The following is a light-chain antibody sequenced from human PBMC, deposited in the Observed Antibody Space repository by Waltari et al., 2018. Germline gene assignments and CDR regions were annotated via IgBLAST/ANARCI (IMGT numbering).Light chain of an antibody. J-gene: IGKJ1*01. CDR1: QSVLYSSNNKNH. Sequence: DIVMTQSPDSLAVSLGERATINCKSTQSVLYSSNNKNHLTWYQQKPGQPPKLLIYWASTRESGVPDRFSGSGSGTDFTLTISSRQAEDVAVYYCQQYYSSPPTFGQGTKVEIK. V-gene: IGKV4-1*01. CDR3: QQYYSSPPT. CDR2: WAS.